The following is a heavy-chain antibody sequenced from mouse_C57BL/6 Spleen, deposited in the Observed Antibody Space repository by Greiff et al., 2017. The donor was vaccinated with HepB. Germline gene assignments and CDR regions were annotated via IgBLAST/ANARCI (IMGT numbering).Heavy chain of an antibody. CDR1: GYTFTSYW. CDR3: ARKGIYYGNYFDY. CDR2: INPSNGGT. D-gene: IGHD2-1*01. Sequence: VQLQQPGTELVKPGASVKLSCKASGYTFTSYWMHWVKQRPGQGLEWIGNINPSNGGTNYNEKFKSKATLTVDKFSSTAYMQLSSLTSEDSAVYYCARKGIYYGNYFDYWGQGTTLTVSS. V-gene: IGHV1-53*01. J-gene: IGHJ2*01.